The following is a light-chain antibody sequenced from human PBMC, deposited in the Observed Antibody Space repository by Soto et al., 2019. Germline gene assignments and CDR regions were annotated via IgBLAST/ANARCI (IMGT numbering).Light chain of an antibody. CDR2: DAY. CDR3: QQRGKWPRT. V-gene: IGKV3-11*01. J-gene: IGKJ2*02. Sequence: EVVLTQSPDTLSLSPGETATLSCRASQSVDRYVARYQHKVGQPPRPLIYDAYTRDTGVGARFTGGASATDFRLISTCLEPEDFAVYYCQQRGKWPRTFGRGTKVEMK. CDR1: QSVDRY.